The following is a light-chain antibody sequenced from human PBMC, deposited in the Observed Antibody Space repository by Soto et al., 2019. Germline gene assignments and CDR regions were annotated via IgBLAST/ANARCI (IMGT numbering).Light chain of an antibody. CDR1: QSISSW. V-gene: IGKV1-5*03. CDR2: KAS. CDR3: QQYNSYSPYT. Sequence: DIQMTQSPSTLSASVGDRVTITCRASQSISSWLAWYQQKPGKAPKLLIYKASSLESGVPSRFSGSGSGTEFTLTISSLQPDDFATYYCQQYNSYSPYTFGQVTKLESK. J-gene: IGKJ2*01.